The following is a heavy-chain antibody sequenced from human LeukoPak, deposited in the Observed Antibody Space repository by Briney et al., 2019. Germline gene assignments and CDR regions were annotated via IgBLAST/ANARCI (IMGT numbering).Heavy chain of an antibody. D-gene: IGHD3-22*01. Sequence: PSETLSLTCTVSGGSISSYYWSWIRQPPGKGLEWIGYIYYSGSTNYNPSLKSRVTISVDTSKNQFSLKLSSVTAADTAVYYCAGSFAGIVVAQYYFDYWGQGTLVTVSS. CDR1: GGSISSYY. V-gene: IGHV4-59*12. CDR2: IYYSGST. CDR3: AGSFAGIVVAQYYFDY. J-gene: IGHJ4*02.